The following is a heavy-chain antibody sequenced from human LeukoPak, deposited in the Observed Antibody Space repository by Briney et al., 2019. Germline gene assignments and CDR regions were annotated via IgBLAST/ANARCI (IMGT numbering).Heavy chain of an antibody. CDR3: VRGGYYDSSGYISLGAFDI. V-gene: IGHV1-18*01. D-gene: IGHD3-22*01. Sequence: ASVKVSCKASGCTFTSYGISWLRQAPGQGLEWMGWISAYNGNTNYAQKLQGRVTMTTDTSTSIAYMELRSLRSDDTAVYYGVRGGYYDSSGYISLGAFDIWGQGTMVTVSS. J-gene: IGHJ3*02. CDR1: GCTFTSYG. CDR2: ISAYNGNT.